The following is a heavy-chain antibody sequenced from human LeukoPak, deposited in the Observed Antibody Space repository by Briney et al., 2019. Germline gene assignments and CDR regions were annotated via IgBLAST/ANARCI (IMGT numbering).Heavy chain of an antibody. V-gene: IGHV1-8*01. Sequence: ASVKVSCKASGYTFTSYDFNWVRQATGQRPEWMGWMSPNSGDTGYAQKFQDRVTMTRNTSISTAYMELSSLRSDDTAVYYCARDGLYSSSWYVDWGQGTLVTVSS. D-gene: IGHD6-13*01. CDR2: MSPNSGDT. CDR1: GYTFTSYD. CDR3: ARDGLYSSSWYVD. J-gene: IGHJ4*02.